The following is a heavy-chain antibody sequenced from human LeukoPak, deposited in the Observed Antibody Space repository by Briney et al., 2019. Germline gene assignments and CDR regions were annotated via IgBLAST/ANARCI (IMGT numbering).Heavy chain of an antibody. Sequence: ASVKASCKASGYTFTSYDINWVRQATGQGLEWMGWMNPNSGNTGYAQKFQGRVTMTRNTSISTAYMELSSLRSEDTAVYYCARRRTVNSVVAATNNWFDPWGQGTLVAVSS. CDR1: GYTFTSYD. J-gene: IGHJ5*02. CDR2: MNPNSGNT. V-gene: IGHV1-8*01. CDR3: ARRRTVNSVVAATNNWFDP. D-gene: IGHD2-15*01.